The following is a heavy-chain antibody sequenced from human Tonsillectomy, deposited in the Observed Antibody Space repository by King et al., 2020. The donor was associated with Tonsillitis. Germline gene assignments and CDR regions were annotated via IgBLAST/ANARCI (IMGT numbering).Heavy chain of an antibody. D-gene: IGHD3-22*01. Sequence: VQLVESGGGLVQPGGSLRLSCAASGFTFSSYSMTWVRQAPGKGLEWVSYISGSGSSIYYADSVKGRFTISRDNAKNSLDLQMNSLRAEDTAVYYCARIRSGYYSDAFDIWGQGTMVTVSS. CDR2: ISGSGSSI. CDR1: GFTFSSYS. V-gene: IGHV3-48*01. J-gene: IGHJ3*02. CDR3: ARIRSGYYSDAFDI.